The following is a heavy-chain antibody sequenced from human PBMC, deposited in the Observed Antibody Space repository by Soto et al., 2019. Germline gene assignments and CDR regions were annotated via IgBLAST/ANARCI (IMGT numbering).Heavy chain of an antibody. CDR1: GDTFTANY. V-gene: IGHV1-2*02. D-gene: IGHD1-26*01. CDR2: INPKSGVT. Sequence: ASVKDSCKASGDTFTANYIHWVRQAPGQGFEWMGWINPKSGVTKYPQKFQGRVTMTMDTSLSTVYMTVTRLKSDDTAVYYCARDLEKGGGSAGFDYWGQGTLVTVSS. CDR3: ARDLEKGGGSAGFDY. J-gene: IGHJ4*02.